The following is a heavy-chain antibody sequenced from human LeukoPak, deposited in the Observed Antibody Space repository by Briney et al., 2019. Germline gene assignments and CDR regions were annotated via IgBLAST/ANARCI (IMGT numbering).Heavy chain of an antibody. CDR1: GGSISSSNW. Sequence: PSETLSLTCAVSGGSISSSNWWSWVRQPPGKGLEWIGEIYHSGSTNYNPSLKSRVTISVDTSKNQFSLKLSSVTAADTAMYYCARGRVEMATIDFDYWGQGTLVTVSS. D-gene: IGHD5-24*01. J-gene: IGHJ4*02. V-gene: IGHV4-4*02. CDR3: ARGRVEMATIDFDY. CDR2: IYHSGST.